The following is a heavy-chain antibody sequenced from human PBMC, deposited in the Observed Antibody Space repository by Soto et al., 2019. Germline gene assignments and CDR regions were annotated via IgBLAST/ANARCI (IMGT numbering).Heavy chain of an antibody. CDR2: INHSGST. CDR1: GGSFSGYY. CDR3: ARGGDCSSTSCYGGYYYYGMYV. V-gene: IGHV4-34*01. Sequence: SETLSLTCAVYGGSFSGYYWSWIRQPPGKGLEWIGEINHSGSTNYNPSLKSRVTISVETSKNQFSLQLSSVTAADTAVYYCARGGDCSSTSCYGGYYYYGMYVWGQGTTVTVSS. D-gene: IGHD2-2*01. J-gene: IGHJ6*02.